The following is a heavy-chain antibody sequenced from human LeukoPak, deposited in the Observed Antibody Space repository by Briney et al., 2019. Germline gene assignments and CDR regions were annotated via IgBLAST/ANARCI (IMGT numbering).Heavy chain of an antibody. J-gene: IGHJ4*02. CDR1: GFTFSNAC. CDR3: TTEYCGGDCYFDY. V-gene: IGHV3-15*01. CDR2: IKSKTDGGTT. Sequence: PGGSLRLSCAASGFTFSNACMSWVRQAPGKGLEWVGRIKSKTDGGTTDYAAPVKGRFTISRDDSKNTLYLQMNSLKTEDTAVYYCTTEYCGGDCYFDYWGQGTLVTVSS. D-gene: IGHD2-21*02.